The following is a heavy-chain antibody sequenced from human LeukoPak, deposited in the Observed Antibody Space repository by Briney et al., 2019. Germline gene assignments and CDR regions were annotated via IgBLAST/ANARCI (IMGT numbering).Heavy chain of an antibody. CDR2: ISSSSSYI. V-gene: IGHV3-21*01. CDR1: GFTFSSYS. J-gene: IGHJ4*02. D-gene: IGHD3-22*01. Sequence: PGGSLRLSCAAPGFTFSSYSMNWVRQAPGKGLEWVSSISSSSSYIYYADSVKGRFTISRDNAKNSLYPQMNSLRAEDTAVYYCARDPENYDSSGYYYEPDYWGQGTLVTVSS. CDR3: ARDPENYDSSGYYYEPDY.